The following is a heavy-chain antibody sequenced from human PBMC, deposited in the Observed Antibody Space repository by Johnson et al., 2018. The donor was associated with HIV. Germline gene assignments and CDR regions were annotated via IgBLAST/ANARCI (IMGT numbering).Heavy chain of an antibody. J-gene: IGHJ3*02. CDR1: GFTFDDYG. D-gene: IGHD5-24*01. V-gene: IGHV3-20*04. CDR2: INWNGGST. Sequence: VQLVESGGSVVRPGGSLRLSCAASGFTFDDYGMSWVRQAPGKGLEWVSGINWNGGSTGYADSVKGRFTISRDNAKNSLYVQMNTLRPEDTALYYCARDLGPDGAFDIWGQGTMVTVSS. CDR3: ARDLGPDGAFDI.